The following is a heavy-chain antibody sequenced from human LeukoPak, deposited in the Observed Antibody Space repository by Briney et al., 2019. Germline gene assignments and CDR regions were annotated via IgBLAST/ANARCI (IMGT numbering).Heavy chain of an antibody. CDR3: ARWICGSTSCYYDY. D-gene: IGHD2-2*01. J-gene: IGHJ4*02. Sequence: PGGSLRLSCAASGFTFSSNYMSCLRQPSGRGLEWVSILYSGGSTYYADSVKGRFTISRDNSKNTLYLQMNSLRAEDTAVYYCARWICGSTSCYYDYWGQGTLVTVSS. CDR2: LYSGGST. V-gene: IGHV3-53*01. CDR1: GFTFSSNY.